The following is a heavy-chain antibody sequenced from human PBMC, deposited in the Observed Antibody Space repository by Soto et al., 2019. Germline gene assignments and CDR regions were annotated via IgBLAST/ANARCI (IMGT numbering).Heavy chain of an antibody. CDR3: ASKRPGSYFYYYYGMDV. CDR2: MNPNSGNT. V-gene: IGHV1-8*01. J-gene: IGHJ6*02. D-gene: IGHD1-26*01. CDR1: GYTFTSYD. Sequence: ASVKVSCKASGYTFTSYDINWVRQATGQGLEWMGWMNPNSGNTGYAQKFQGRVTMTRNTSISTAYMELSSLRSEDTAMYYCASKRPGSYFYYYYGMDVWGQGTTVTVSS.